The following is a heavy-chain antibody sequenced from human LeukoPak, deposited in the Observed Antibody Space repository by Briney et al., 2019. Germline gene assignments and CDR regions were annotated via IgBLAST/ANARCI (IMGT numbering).Heavy chain of an antibody. CDR1: GFSFSAYW. CDR3: ARFGYVAAVDL. CDR2: INPAGTKK. Sequence: GGSLRLSGSASGFSFSAYWMTWLRHAPGTGLEWVVNINPAGTKKLYVDPVKGRFTISRDNAKTLLYLQMNSLRAEDTAVYYCARFGYVAAVDLWGQGTLVTVSS. V-gene: IGHV3-7*01. J-gene: IGHJ4*02. D-gene: IGHD2-15*01.